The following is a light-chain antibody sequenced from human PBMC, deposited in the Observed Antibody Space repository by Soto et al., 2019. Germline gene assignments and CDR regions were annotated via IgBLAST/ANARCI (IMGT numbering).Light chain of an antibody. CDR2: GTS. V-gene: IGKV1-39*01. CDR3: QHSHSSSWT. CDR1: QSISNS. J-gene: IGKJ1*01. Sequence: DIQLTQSPSSLSASVGDRVTITCRASQSISNSFNWYQQKPGKAPNLLIYGTSDLQSGVPSRFSGSGSGTEFTLTISSLQRDDFATYYCQHSHSSSWTVGQGTKVEIK.